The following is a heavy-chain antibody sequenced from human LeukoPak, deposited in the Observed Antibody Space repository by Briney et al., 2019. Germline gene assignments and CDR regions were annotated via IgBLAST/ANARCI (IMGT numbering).Heavy chain of an antibody. CDR1: GGSFSVYY. CDR2: INRGGST. V-gene: IGHV4-34*01. J-gene: IGHJ4*02. CDR3: GLSTTKATTWTIDY. D-gene: IGHD4-17*01. Sequence: SETLSLTCAVYGGSFSVYYWSWIRQPPGKGLEWLGEINRGGSTNYSPSLKSRVTISLDTSKNQVSLKLSSVTAADTAMYYCGLSTTKATTWTIDYWGQGTLVTVSS.